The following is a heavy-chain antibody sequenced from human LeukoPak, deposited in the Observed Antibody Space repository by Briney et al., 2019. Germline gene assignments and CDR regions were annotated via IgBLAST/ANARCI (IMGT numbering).Heavy chain of an antibody. V-gene: IGHV4-61*01. CDR3: ARLDSGWRYFDY. J-gene: IGHJ4*02. CDR2: IYYSGST. D-gene: IGHD6-19*01. Sequence: PSETLSLTCTVSGGSVSSGTYYWSWIRQPPGKGLEWFGYIYYSGSTNYNPSLKSRVTISVDTSKNQFSLKLTSVTAADTAVYHCARLDSGWRYFDYWGQGTLVTVSS. CDR1: GGSVSSGTYY.